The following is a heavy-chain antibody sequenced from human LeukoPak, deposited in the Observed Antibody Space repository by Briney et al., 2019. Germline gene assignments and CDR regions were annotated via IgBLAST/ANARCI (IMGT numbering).Heavy chain of an antibody. V-gene: IGHV3-30*10. CDR2: ISYDGSTK. Sequence: GGSLRLSCAASGFTFSSYAMHWVRQAPGKGLEWVAVISYDGSTKYYTDSVKGRFTISRDNSKNTLFLQMNSLRAEDAALYFCARVRSTTCLDYWGQGALVTVS. CDR3: ARVRSTTCLDY. CDR1: GFTFSSYA. D-gene: IGHD6-13*01. J-gene: IGHJ4*02.